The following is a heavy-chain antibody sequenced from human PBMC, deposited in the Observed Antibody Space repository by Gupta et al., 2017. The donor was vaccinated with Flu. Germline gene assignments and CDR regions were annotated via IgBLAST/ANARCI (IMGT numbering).Heavy chain of an antibody. V-gene: IGHV4-31*03. D-gene: IGHD6-13*01. J-gene: IGHJ4*02. CDR1: GGSISSRGYY. Sequence: QVQLQESGPGLVKPSQTLPLTCTVSGGSISSRGYYWNWIRQDPGKGLEWIGYIYYNGNTYYNPSLKSRVTISVDTSKNQFSLKLTSVTAADTAVYYCAREDFLGATGGRNFDSWGQGSLVTVSS. CDR3: AREDFLGATGGRNFDS. CDR2: IYYNGNT.